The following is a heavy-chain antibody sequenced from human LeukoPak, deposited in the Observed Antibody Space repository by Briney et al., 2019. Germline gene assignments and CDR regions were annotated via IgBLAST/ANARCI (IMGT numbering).Heavy chain of an antibody. V-gene: IGHV3-21*01. D-gene: IGHD1-1*01. Sequence: PGGSLRLSCAASGFTFSSYSMNWVRQAPGKGLEWVSSISSSSSYIYYADSVKGRLTISRDNAKNSLYLQMNSLRAEDTAVYYCARDLDVDDAFDIWGQGTMVTVSS. CDR3: ARDLDVDDAFDI. J-gene: IGHJ3*02. CDR2: ISSSSSYI. CDR1: GFTFSSYS.